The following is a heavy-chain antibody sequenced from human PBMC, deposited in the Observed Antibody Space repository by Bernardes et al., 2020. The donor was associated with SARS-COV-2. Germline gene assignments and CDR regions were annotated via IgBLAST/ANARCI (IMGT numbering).Heavy chain of an antibody. V-gene: IGHV3-30*18. CDR2: ISYDGSNK. CDR1: GFTFSSYG. D-gene: IGHD1-1*01. J-gene: IGHJ6*02. Sequence: GGSLRLSCAASGFTFSSYGMHWVRQAPGKGLEWVAVISYDGSNKYYADSVKGRFTISRDNSKNTLYLQMNSLRAEDTAVYYCANNLVQIAPDVWGQGTTVTVSS. CDR3: ANNLVQIAPDV.